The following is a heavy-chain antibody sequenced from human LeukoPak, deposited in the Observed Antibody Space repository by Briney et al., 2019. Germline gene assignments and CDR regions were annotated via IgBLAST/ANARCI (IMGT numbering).Heavy chain of an antibody. V-gene: IGHV4-39*01. CDR1: AGSISSSSFY. Sequence: SETLSLTCTVSAGSISSSSFYWGWIRQPPGKGLEWIGSIYYSGSTYYNPSLKSRVTISVDTSKNQFSLKLNSVTAADTAVYYCARQPSYSSSWYFDYWGQGTLVTVSS. CDR2: IYYSGST. D-gene: IGHD6-13*01. J-gene: IGHJ4*02. CDR3: ARQPSYSSSWYFDY.